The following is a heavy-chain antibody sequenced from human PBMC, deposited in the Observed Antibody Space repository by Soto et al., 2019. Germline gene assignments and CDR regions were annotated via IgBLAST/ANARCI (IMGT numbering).Heavy chain of an antibody. Sequence: AAVQRASTARRFTFTSYYMNWVRHAPKQGLEWMGIINTSGGSTRYAQKFPGRVTMTRDTSTSTVYMELSSLRSEDTAVYYCDRDTPRRQDPAAFGIRGQGTMVTGSS. CDR3: DRDTPRRQDPAAFGI. CDR1: RFTFTSYY. J-gene: IGHJ3*02. CDR2: INTSGGST. V-gene: IGHV1-46*03.